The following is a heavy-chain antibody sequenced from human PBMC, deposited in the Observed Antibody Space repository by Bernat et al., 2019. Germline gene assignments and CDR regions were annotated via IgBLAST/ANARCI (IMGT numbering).Heavy chain of an antibody. V-gene: IGHV3-23*01. CDR3: AKSLYCSGGSCSYYYYDSSGYYDY. D-gene: IGHD3-22*01. CDR1: GFTFSSYA. J-gene: IGHJ4*02. CDR2: ISGSGGST. Sequence: EVQLLESGGGLVQPGGSLRLSCAASGFTFSSYAMSWVRQAPGKGLEWVSAISGSGGSTYYADSVKGRFTISRDNSKNTLYLQMNSLRAEDTAVYYCAKSLYCSGGSCSYYYYDSSGYYDYWGQGTLVTVSS.